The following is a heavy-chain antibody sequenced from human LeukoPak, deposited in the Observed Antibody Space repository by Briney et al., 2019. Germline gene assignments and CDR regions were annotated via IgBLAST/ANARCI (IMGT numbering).Heavy chain of an antibody. J-gene: IGHJ3*02. CDR3: ARHQTGNYGDERSDAFDI. Sequence: GSLRLSCAASGFTFSSYAMSWVRQAPGKGLEWIGSIYYSGSTYYNPSLKSRVTISVDTSKNQFSLKLSSVTAADTAVYYCARHQTGNYGDERSDAFDIWGQGTMVTVSS. V-gene: IGHV4-39*01. D-gene: IGHD4-17*01. CDR1: GFTFSSYA. CDR2: IYYSGST.